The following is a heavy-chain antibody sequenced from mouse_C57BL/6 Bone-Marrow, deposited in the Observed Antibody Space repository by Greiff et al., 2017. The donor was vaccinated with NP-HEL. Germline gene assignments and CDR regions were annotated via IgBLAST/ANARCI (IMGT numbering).Heavy chain of an antibody. CDR1: GYTFTSYW. CDR3: AVITTVVAFDY. Sequence: VQLQQPGAELVKPGASVKMSCKASGYTFTSYWITWVKQRPGQGLEWIGDIYPGSGSTNYNEKFKSKATLTVVTSSSTAYMQLSSLTSEDSAVYYCAVITTVVAFDYWGQGTSLTVSS. J-gene: IGHJ2*02. D-gene: IGHD1-1*01. CDR2: IYPGSGST. V-gene: IGHV1-55*01.